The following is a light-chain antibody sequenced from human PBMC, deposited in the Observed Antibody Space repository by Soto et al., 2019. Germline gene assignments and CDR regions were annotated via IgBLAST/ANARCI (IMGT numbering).Light chain of an antibody. CDR2: DAS. V-gene: IGKV1-33*01. CDR1: RDIDNY. J-gene: IGKJ2*01. Sequence: DIQMTQSPSSLSASVGDRVTITCQASRDIDNYLNWYQQKPGKAPNLLLYDASNLETGVPLRFSGSRSGTPFPLTISSRQPEDIGTYYCHKYDNRPFTFGQGTKLEIK. CDR3: HKYDNRPFT.